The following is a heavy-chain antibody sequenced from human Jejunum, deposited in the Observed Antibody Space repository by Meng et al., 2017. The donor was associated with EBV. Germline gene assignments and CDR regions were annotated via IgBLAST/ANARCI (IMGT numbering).Heavy chain of an antibody. V-gene: IGHV4-59*01. CDR3: ASHSGSSSWWFDP. CDR2: IYHSGST. CDR1: GLSSSSCD. J-gene: IGHJ5*02. Sequence: TPSPSDTGAGLSSSSCDWNWIRQSQRKGLEWIGYIYHSGSTNYNPSLKSRVTISVDTSKNQFSLKLSSVTAADTAMYYCASHSGSSSWWFDPWGQGTLVTVFS. D-gene: IGHD6-6*01.